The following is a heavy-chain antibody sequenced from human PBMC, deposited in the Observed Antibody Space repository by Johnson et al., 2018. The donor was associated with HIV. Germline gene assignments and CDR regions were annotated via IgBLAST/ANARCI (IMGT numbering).Heavy chain of an antibody. CDR1: GFTFSSYW. V-gene: IGHV3-7*03. CDR3: TTEDCSSGSAFDI. D-gene: IGHD6-6*01. CDR2: IKQDGSEK. J-gene: IGHJ3*02. Sequence: VQVVESGGGLVQPGGSLRLSCAASGFTFSSYWMSWVRQAPGKGLEWVANIKQDGSEKYYVDSVKGRFTIPRDNAKNSLYLQMNSLKTEDTAVYYCTTEDCSSGSAFDIWGQGTMVTVSS.